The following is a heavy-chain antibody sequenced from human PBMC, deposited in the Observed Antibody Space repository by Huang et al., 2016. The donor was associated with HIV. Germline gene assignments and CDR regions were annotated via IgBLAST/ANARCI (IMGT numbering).Heavy chain of an antibody. V-gene: IGHV4-39*02. Sequence: QLQLQESGPGLLKPSETLSLTCTVSGGSIRTNDYYWGWTRQPPGKGLEWIGSIYYGGTTYYNPPLRSRLTIAVDTSKNQFSRRLTSVTAADTGVYYCARESYHRLFFGSWYGFSLDYWGQGTLVTVSS. D-gene: IGHD6-13*01. CDR1: GGSIRTNDYY. CDR3: ARESYHRLFFGSWYGFSLDY. CDR2: IYYGGTT. J-gene: IGHJ4*02.